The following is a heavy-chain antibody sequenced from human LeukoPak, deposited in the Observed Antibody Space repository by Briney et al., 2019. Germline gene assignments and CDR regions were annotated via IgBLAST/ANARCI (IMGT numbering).Heavy chain of an antibody. J-gene: IGHJ5*02. CDR2: INHSGST. D-gene: IGHD7-27*01. CDR1: GGSFSGYY. V-gene: IGHV4-34*01. Sequence: SETLSLTCAVYGGSFSGYYWSWIRQPPGKGLEWIGEINHSGSTNYNPSLKSRVTISVDTSKNQFSLKLSSVTAADTAVYYCAGTGDLNWFDPWGQGTLVTVSS. CDR3: AGTGDLNWFDP.